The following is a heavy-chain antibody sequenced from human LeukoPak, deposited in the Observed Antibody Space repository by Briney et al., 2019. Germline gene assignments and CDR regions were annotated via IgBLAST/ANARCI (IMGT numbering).Heavy chain of an antibody. CDR3: AKDRALYYFDY. Sequence: PGGSLRLSCAASGFTFSNYGMHWVRQAPGKGLEWVAVISYDGSNKYYADSVKGRFTISRDNSKDTLYLQMNSLRAEDTAVYYCAKDRALYYFDYWGQGTLVTVSS. J-gene: IGHJ4*02. D-gene: IGHD2/OR15-2a*01. CDR2: ISYDGSNK. V-gene: IGHV3-30*18. CDR1: GFTFSNYG.